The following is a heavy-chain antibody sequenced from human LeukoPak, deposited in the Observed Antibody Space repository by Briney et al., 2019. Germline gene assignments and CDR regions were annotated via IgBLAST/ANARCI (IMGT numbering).Heavy chain of an antibody. J-gene: IGHJ4*02. Sequence: GGSLRLSCAASGFTFSSYAMHWVRQAPGKGLEWVAVISYDGSNKYYADSVKGRFTIPRDNSKNTLYLQMNSLRAEDTAVYYCARDFTIFGVVILVYWGQGTLVTVSS. V-gene: IGHV3-30-3*01. CDR1: GFTFSSYA. CDR2: ISYDGSNK. D-gene: IGHD3-3*01. CDR3: ARDFTIFGVVILVY.